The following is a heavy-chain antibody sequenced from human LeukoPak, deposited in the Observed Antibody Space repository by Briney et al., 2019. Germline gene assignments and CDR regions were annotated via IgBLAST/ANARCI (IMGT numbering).Heavy chain of an antibody. Sequence: PSETLSLTCAVYGESMIGHYWTWIRQPPGKRLEWIGEIHHSGGTNSSPSLKNRVTMSIDMSKNRFSLKLNSVTAADTAVYFCARATASGSGRAYDRWAQGNLVPVSS. CDR1: GESMIGHY. V-gene: IGHV4-34*01. J-gene: IGHJ5*02. D-gene: IGHD3-10*01. CDR2: IHHSGGT. CDR3: ARATASGSGRAYDR.